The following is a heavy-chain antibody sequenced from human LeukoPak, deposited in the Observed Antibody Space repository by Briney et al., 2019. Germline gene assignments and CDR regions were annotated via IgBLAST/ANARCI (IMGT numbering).Heavy chain of an antibody. Sequence: GGSLRLSCAASGFTFSSYSMNWVRQAPGKGLEWVSSISSSSSYIYYADSVKGRFTISRDNAKNSLYLQMNSLRAEDTAVYYCARSITMVRGPIFDYWGQGTLVTVSS. V-gene: IGHV3-21*01. CDR3: ARSITMVRGPIFDY. CDR1: GFTFSSYS. D-gene: IGHD3-10*01. CDR2: ISSSSSYI. J-gene: IGHJ4*02.